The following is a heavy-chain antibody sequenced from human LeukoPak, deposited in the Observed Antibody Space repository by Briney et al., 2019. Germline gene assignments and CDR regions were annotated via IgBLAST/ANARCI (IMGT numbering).Heavy chain of an antibody. D-gene: IGHD6-13*01. V-gene: IGHV3-30-3*01. Sequence: PGKSLRLSCAVSGFTFSNSAMHWVRQAPGKGLEWVALISHDGNRKYYADSVKGRFTISRDNSKNTLYLQMNSLRAEDTAVYFCASDAAQQQLPNLFYGMDVWGQGTTVTVSS. CDR1: GFTFSNSA. J-gene: IGHJ6*02. CDR3: ASDAAQQQLPNLFYGMDV. CDR2: ISHDGNRK.